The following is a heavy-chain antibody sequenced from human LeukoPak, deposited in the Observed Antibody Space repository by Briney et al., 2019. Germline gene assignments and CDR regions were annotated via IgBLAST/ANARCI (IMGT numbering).Heavy chain of an antibody. CDR1: GGSISGYY. D-gene: IGHD2-2*01. Sequence: SETLSLTCTVSGGSISGYYWSWIRQPAGKGLEWIGRIYTSGSTNYNPSLKSRVTMSVDTSKNQFSLKLSSVTAADTAVYYCARDVGGYCSSTSCYHNWFDPWGQGTLVTVSS. J-gene: IGHJ5*02. CDR3: ARDVGGYCSSTSCYHNWFDP. V-gene: IGHV4-4*07. CDR2: IYTSGST.